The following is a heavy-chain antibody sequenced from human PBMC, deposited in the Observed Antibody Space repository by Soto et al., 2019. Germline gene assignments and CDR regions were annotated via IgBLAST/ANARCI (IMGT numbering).Heavy chain of an antibody. Sequence: ASGPTLVNPTETLTLTCSVSGFSLTLGRMAVTWIRQPPGKALEWLAHILSTGETSYATSLKTRVTISKDISKSQVLLTMTNVDPVDTATYFCARIDYTGSPLIDYWGQGTLVTVS. CDR3: ARIDYTGSPLIDY. CDR1: GFSLTLGRMA. D-gene: IGHD1-26*01. J-gene: IGHJ4*02. V-gene: IGHV2-26*01. CDR2: ILSTGET.